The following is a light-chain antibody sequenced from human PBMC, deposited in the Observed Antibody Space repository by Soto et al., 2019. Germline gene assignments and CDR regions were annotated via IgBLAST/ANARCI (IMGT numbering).Light chain of an antibody. Sequence: EIVLTQSPGTLSLSPGERATLSCRASQSVSSNYLAWYQQKPGQAPRLLIYGASTRATGIPDRFSGRGSGTDFTLTISRLEPEDFAVYYCQLYDNSRYTFGQGTNLDIK. CDR1: QSVSSNY. V-gene: IGKV3-20*01. CDR2: GAS. CDR3: QLYDNSRYT. J-gene: IGKJ2*01.